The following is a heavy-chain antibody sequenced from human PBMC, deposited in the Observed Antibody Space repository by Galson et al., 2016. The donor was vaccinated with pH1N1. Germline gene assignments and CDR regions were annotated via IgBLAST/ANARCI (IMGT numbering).Heavy chain of an antibody. CDR1: GYTFTSYY. CDR2: INPSGGST. J-gene: IGHJ4*02. Sequence: SVKVSCKASGYTFTSYYMHWVRQAPGQGLEWMGIINPSGGSTSYAQKFRGRVTMTRDTSTSTVYKELSSLRSEDTAVYYCARSVVVVAARDYWGQGTLVTVSS. D-gene: IGHD2-15*01. CDR3: ARSVVVVAARDY. V-gene: IGHV1-46*03.